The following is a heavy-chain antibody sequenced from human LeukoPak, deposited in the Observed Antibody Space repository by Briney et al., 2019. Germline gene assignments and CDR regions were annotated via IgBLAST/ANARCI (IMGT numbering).Heavy chain of an antibody. CDR2: ISRSGSTR. Sequence: PGGSLRLSCAASGFTFSSSAMSWVRQVPGKGLEWVSHISRSGSTRYYADSLKGRFTISRDNAKNSLYLQMNSLRAEDTAVYYCARTAYYYDSSGYDDAFDIWGQGTMVTVSS. V-gene: IGHV3-48*04. J-gene: IGHJ3*02. CDR1: GFTFSSSA. CDR3: ARTAYYYDSSGYDDAFDI. D-gene: IGHD3-22*01.